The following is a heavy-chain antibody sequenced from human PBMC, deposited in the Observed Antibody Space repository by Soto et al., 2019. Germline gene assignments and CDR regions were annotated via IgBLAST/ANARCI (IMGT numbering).Heavy chain of an antibody. D-gene: IGHD2-2*02. V-gene: IGHV4-31*03. CDR1: GGSIGSGGHY. CDR2: MYYSGST. CDR3: TSGPYI. J-gene: IGHJ4*02. Sequence: SETLSLTCTVSGGSIGSGGHYWSWIRQHPGKGLEWIGYMYYSGSTYYNPSLKSRVTISVDTSKTQFSLKLSSVTAADTAVYYCTSGPYIWGQGTLVTVS.